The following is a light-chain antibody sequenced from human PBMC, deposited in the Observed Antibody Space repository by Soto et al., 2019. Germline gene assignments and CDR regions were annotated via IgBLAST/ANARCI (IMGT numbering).Light chain of an antibody. CDR3: CSYAGSYTYV. J-gene: IGLJ1*01. CDR1: SSDVGAYDS. Sequence: QSVLRQPGSVCGSPGQSFTISCTGTSSDVGAYDSVSWYQQHPDKAPKLIISDVSERPSGVPDRFSGSKSANTASLTISGLQAEDEADYYCCSYAGSYTYVFGTGTKVTV. CDR2: DVS. V-gene: IGLV2-11*01.